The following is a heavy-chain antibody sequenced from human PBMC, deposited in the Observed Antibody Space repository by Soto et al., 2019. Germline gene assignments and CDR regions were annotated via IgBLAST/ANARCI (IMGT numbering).Heavy chain of an antibody. D-gene: IGHD2-15*01. V-gene: IGHV4-39*01. Sequence: QLQLQESGPGLVKPSETLSLTCTVSGGSISSSSYYWGWIRQPPGKGLEWIGSIYYSGSTYYNPSLKTRVTISLDTSKHQFSLQLSFVTAADTAVYYCASSNCSGGSCYLWYYYYYMDVWGKGTTVTVSS. CDR1: GGSISSSSYY. J-gene: IGHJ6*03. CDR2: IYYSGST. CDR3: ASSNCSGGSCYLWYYYYYMDV.